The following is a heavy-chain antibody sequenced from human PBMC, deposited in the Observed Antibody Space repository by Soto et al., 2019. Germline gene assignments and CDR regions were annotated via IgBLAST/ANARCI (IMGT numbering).Heavy chain of an antibody. V-gene: IGHV3-23*01. CDR2: ISGGGNDR. CDR3: ARLPGAFYYDNGDYDFLDY. J-gene: IGHJ4*02. Sequence: PGGSLRLSCAASGFPFSSYAMSWVRQTPEKGLEWVAGISGGGNDRYYADFVQGRLTFSRDNSRNILYLQMNSPRAEDTAVYYCARLPGAFYYDNGDYDFLDYWGQGTLVTVSS. CDR1: GFPFSSYA. D-gene: IGHD3-3*01.